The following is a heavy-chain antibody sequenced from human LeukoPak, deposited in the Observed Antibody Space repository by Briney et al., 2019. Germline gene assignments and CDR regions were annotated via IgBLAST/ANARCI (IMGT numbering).Heavy chain of an antibody. D-gene: IGHD2-2*01. CDR3: AKDSRGSSAWNH. CDR1: GFTFSNYA. CDR2: IGGGGGNT. Sequence: PGGSLRLSCAASGFTFSNYAMSWVRQALGKGLEWVSVIGGGGGNTYYADSVKGRFTISRDNSKNTLYLQMNSLRPEDTAVYYCAKDSRGSSAWNHWGQGTLVTVSS. V-gene: IGHV3-23*01. J-gene: IGHJ5*02.